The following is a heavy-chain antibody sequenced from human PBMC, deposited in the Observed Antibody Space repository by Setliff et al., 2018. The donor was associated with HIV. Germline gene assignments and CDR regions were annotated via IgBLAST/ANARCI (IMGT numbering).Heavy chain of an antibody. V-gene: IGHV4-4*09. Sequence: SETLSLTCTVSGGSISSYYWSWIRQPPGKGLEWIGYIYTSGITNYNPSLKSRVTISVDTSKNQFSLKLSSVTAADTAVYYCARLGPDGYNSRHDAFDIWGQGTMVTVSS. CDR1: GGSISSYY. D-gene: IGHD5-12*01. CDR3: ARLGPDGYNSRHDAFDI. CDR2: IYTSGIT. J-gene: IGHJ3*02.